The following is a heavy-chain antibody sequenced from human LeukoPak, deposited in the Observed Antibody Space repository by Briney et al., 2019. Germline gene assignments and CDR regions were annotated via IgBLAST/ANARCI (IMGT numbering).Heavy chain of an antibody. Sequence: GGSLRLSCAASGFTFSSYSMYWVRQAPGKGLEWVSVIYSGGSTYYADSVKGRFTISRDNSKNTLYLQMNSLRAEDTAVYYCAREGPGGNSELVYWGQGTLVTASS. CDR2: IYSGGST. CDR1: GFTFSSYS. J-gene: IGHJ4*02. V-gene: IGHV3-66*01. CDR3: AREGPGGNSELVY. D-gene: IGHD4-23*01.